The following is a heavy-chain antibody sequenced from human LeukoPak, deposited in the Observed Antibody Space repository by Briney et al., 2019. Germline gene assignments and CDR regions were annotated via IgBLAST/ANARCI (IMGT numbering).Heavy chain of an antibody. CDR1: GYTFTSYA. J-gene: IGHJ6*02. CDR2: VNTNTGNP. Sequence: ASVKVSRKASGYTFTSYAMNWVRQAPGQGLEWMGWVNTNTGNPTYAQGFTGRFVFSLDTSVSTAYLQISSLKAEDTAVYYCARGSARVGYYYGMDVWGQGTLVTVSS. V-gene: IGHV7-4-1*02. CDR3: ARGSARVGYYYGMDV. D-gene: IGHD1-26*01.